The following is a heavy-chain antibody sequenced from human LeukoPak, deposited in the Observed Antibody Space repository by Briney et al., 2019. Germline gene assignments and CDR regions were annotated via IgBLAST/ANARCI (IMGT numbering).Heavy chain of an antibody. D-gene: IGHD3-10*01. J-gene: IGHJ6*02. Sequence: PGGSLRLSCAASGFTFSSYGMHWVRQAPGKGLEWVAFIRYDGSNKYYADSVKGRFTISRDNSKSTLYLQMNSLRAEDTAVYYCAKVGYGSGRVPHYYYYGMDVWGPGTTVTVSS. CDR3: AKVGYGSGRVPHYYYYGMDV. CDR1: GFTFSSYG. CDR2: IRYDGSNK. V-gene: IGHV3-30*02.